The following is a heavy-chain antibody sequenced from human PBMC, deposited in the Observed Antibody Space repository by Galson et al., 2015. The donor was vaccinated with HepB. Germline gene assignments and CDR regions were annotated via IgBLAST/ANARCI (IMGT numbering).Heavy chain of an antibody. Sequence: SLRLSCAASGFTFSSYSMNWVRQAPGKGLEWVSSISSSSSYIYYADSVKGRFTISRDNAKNSLYLQMNSLRAEDTAVYYCARDFPNYGGHNGFDIWGQGTMVTVSS. D-gene: IGHD4-23*01. CDR3: ARDFPNYGGHNGFDI. V-gene: IGHV3-21*01. CDR2: ISSSSSYI. CDR1: GFTFSSYS. J-gene: IGHJ3*02.